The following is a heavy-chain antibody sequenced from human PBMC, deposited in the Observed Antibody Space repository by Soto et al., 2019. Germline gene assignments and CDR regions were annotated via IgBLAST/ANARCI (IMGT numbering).Heavy chain of an antibody. J-gene: IGHJ5*02. V-gene: IGHV4-34*01. CDR1: GGSFSGYY. CDR2: INHSGST. CDR3: ARGGSSGWYGGGDWFDP. Sequence: LTCAVYGGSFSGYYWSWIRQPPGKGLEWIGEINHSGSTNYNPSLKSRVTISVDTSKNQFSLKLSSVTAADTAVYYCARGGSSGWYGGGDWFDPWGQGTLVTVSS. D-gene: IGHD6-19*01.